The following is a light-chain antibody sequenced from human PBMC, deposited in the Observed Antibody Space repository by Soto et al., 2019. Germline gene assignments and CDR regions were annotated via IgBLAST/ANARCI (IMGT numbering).Light chain of an antibody. CDR2: EVS. CDR1: SSDVGSYDL. Sequence: QSALTQPASVSGSPGQSITISCTGTSSDVGSYDLVSWYQQHPGNAPKLMIYEVSKRPSGVSDRFSGSKSGNTASLTISGLQADDEDDYYCCSYATTTLFGGGTKVTVL. J-gene: IGLJ2*01. V-gene: IGLV2-23*02. CDR3: CSYATTTL.